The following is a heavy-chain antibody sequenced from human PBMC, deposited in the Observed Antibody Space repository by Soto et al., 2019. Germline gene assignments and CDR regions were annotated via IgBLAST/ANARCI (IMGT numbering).Heavy chain of an antibody. CDR1: GFTFSNAC. CDR3: TRDPLLFD. Sequence: EVQLVESGGGLVKPGGSLRLSCAGSGFTFSNACMNWVRQAPGKGLEWVGRIRSKIDGGTTDYAAPVKGRFTISRDDSKNTMYLQMDSLKSEDTTVYYCTRDPLLFDGGQGTLVTVSS. V-gene: IGHV3-15*07. J-gene: IGHJ4*02. CDR2: IRSKIDGGTT. D-gene: IGHD2-21*01.